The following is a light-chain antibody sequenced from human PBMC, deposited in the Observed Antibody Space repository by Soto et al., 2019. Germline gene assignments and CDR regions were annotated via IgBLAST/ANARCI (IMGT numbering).Light chain of an antibody. Sequence: DIVMTQSPDSLAVSLGERATINCKSSQTLLYSVNNENYLAWFQQKPGQPPKLLIYWASTRESGVPDRFSGSGSGTDFTLTISSLQPDDFATYYCQQYNSFWTFGQGTKVEIK. J-gene: IGKJ1*01. CDR2: WAS. CDR1: QTLLYSVNNENY. CDR3: QQYNSFWT. V-gene: IGKV4-1*01.